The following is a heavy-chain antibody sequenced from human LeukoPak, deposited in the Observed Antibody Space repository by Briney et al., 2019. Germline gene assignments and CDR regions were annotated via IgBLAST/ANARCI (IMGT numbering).Heavy chain of an antibody. Sequence: PSETLSLTCAVYGGSFSGYYWSWIRQPPGKGLEWIGEINHSGSTNYNPSLKSRVTISVDTSKNQFSLKLSSVTAADTAVYYCASRYTSAWYYFYYYMDVWGKGTTVTVSS. D-gene: IGHD6-25*01. CDR2: INHSGST. CDR1: GGSFSGYY. J-gene: IGHJ6*03. CDR3: ASRYTSAWYYFYYYMDV. V-gene: IGHV4-34*01.